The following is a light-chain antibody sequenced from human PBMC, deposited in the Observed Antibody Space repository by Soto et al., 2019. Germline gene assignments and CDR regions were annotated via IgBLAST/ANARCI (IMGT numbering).Light chain of an antibody. J-gene: IGLJ1*01. CDR2: EVS. CDR1: SSDVGAYDY. CDR3: SSNTSSSTRV. V-gene: IGLV2-14*03. Sequence: QSALTQPASVSGSPGQSITISCTGTSSDVGAYDYVSWYQQHPDKAPKLMIYEVSNRPSGVSNRFSGSKSVNTATLTISGLQADDEADYYCSSNTSSSTRVFGTGTKVTVL.